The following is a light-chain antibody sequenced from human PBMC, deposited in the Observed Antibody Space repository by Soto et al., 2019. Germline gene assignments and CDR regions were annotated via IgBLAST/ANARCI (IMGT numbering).Light chain of an antibody. CDR2: DAS. V-gene: IGKV3-11*01. Sequence: EIVLTQSPATLSLSPGERATLSCRASQSVSSYLAWYQQKPGQAPRLLIYDASNRATGIPARFSGSGSGTDFTRTIISLEPEDFAVYYCQQRSNWPLLTFGGGTKVEIK. CDR3: QQRSNWPLLT. CDR1: QSVSSY. J-gene: IGKJ4*01.